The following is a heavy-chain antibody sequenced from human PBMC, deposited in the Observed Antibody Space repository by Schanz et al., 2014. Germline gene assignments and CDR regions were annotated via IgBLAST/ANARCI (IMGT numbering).Heavy chain of an antibody. J-gene: IGHJ4*02. Sequence: QLQLVQSEAEVKKPGSSVKVSCKASGGTFSSYTISWVRQAPGQGLEWMGMINPSGGSTTYAQKFQGRVTMTRDTSTSTFYMELSSLRSEDTAVYYCARGGSMVQEINFAYWGQGSLVTVSS. CDR1: GGTFSSYT. V-gene: IGHV1-46*03. CDR2: INPSGGST. CDR3: ARGGSMVQEINFAY. D-gene: IGHD3-10*01.